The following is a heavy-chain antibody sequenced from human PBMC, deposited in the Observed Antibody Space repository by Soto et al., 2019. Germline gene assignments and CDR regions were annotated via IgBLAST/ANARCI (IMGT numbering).Heavy chain of an antibody. CDR2: ISTSGSTR. V-gene: IGHV3-48*03. CDR3: VRDMATAQASDF. J-gene: IGHJ4*02. CDR1: GFTFKSYE. Sequence: GGSLRLSCSASGFTFKSYEMNWVRQAPGKGLEWISDISTSGSTRYYAGSVKGRFTISRDNARNSLFLQMENLRADDTAVYYCVRDMATAQASDFWGQGILVTVSS. D-gene: IGHD5-18*01.